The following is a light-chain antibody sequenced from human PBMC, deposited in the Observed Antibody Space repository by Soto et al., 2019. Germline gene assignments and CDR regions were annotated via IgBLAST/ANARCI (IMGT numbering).Light chain of an antibody. CDR2: AAS. CDR3: QKYNSAPFT. J-gene: IGKJ3*01. CDR1: QGITNS. Sequence: DIQMTQSPSSLSASVGDTVTITCRASQGITNSLAWYQQKPGKVPNLLIYAASTLQSAVPSPFSGTGSGTDFTLTISSLQPADFATYSCQKYNSAPFTFGPGTKVDIK. V-gene: IGKV1-27*01.